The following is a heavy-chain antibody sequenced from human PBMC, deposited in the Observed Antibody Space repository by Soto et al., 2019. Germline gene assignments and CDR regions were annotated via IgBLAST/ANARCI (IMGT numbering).Heavy chain of an antibody. V-gene: IGHV4-31*03. CDR1: GGSISSGGYY. Sequence: SETLSLPCTVSGGSISSGGYYWTWIRQHPGKGLEWIGYIYYSGSTYYNPSLKSRVTMSVDTSKIQFSLKLSSVTAADTAVYFCARVCGGDCHYGMDVWGQGTTVTVSS. CDR2: IYYSGST. CDR3: ARVCGGDCHYGMDV. D-gene: IGHD2-21*02. J-gene: IGHJ6*02.